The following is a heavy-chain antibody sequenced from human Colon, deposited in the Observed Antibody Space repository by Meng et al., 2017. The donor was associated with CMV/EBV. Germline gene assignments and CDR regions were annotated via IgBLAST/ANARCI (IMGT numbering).Heavy chain of an antibody. CDR1: GFTFSSYS. CDR2: ISSSSSYI. V-gene: IGHV3-21*01. CDR3: ARVRDSAIDY. J-gene: IGHJ4*02. D-gene: IGHD2-15*01. Sequence: GGSLRLSCAASGFTFSSYSMNWVRQAPGKGLEWVSSISSSSSYIYYADSVKGRFTIPRDNAKNSLYLQMNSLRAEDTAVYYCARVRDSAIDYWGQGTLVTVSS.